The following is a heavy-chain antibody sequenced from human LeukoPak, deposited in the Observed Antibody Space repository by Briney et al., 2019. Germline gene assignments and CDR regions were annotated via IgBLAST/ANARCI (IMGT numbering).Heavy chain of an antibody. J-gene: IGHJ4*02. CDR2: ISGSSGYI. V-gene: IGHV3-21*04. Sequence: GGSLRLSCAASGFTFSSYSMNWVRQAPGKGLEWVSSISGSSGYIFYADSVKGRFTISRDNSKNTLYLQMNSLRAEDTAVYYCAKEIDSYGDCWGQGTLVTVSS. CDR1: GFTFSSYS. D-gene: IGHD5-18*01. CDR3: AKEIDSYGDC.